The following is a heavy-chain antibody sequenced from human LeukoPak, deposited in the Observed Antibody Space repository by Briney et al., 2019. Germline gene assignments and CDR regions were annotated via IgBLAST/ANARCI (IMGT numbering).Heavy chain of an antibody. CDR3: AREYITMVRGVIEFDY. Sequence: GGSLRLSCAASGFTFTTYWMTWVRQAPGQGLEWVANINQAGSAKYYVDSMKGRFTISRDNAKNSLYLQMNSLRAEDTAVYYCAREYITMVRGVIEFDYWGQGTLVTVSS. J-gene: IGHJ4*02. V-gene: IGHV3-7*01. CDR2: INQAGSAK. CDR1: GFTFTTYW. D-gene: IGHD3-10*01.